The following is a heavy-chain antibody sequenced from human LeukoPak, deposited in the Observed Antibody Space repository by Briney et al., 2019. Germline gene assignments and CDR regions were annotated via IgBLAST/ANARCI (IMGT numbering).Heavy chain of an antibody. D-gene: IGHD3-10*01. CDR2: IYSRGST. Sequence: PSETLSLTCTVSGGPISNYYWSWIRQPAGKRLEWLGRIYSRGSTNYNPSLESRVTVSVDTSKNQFSLKLSSVTAAGTAVYYCAREHMVRGAIDRWGQGALVTVSS. J-gene: IGHJ4*02. V-gene: IGHV4-4*07. CDR1: GGPISNYY. CDR3: AREHMVRGAIDR.